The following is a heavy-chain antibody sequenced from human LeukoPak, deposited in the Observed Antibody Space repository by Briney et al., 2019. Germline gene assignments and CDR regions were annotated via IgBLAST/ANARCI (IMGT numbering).Heavy chain of an antibody. CDR1: GFTFSSSA. J-gene: IGHJ5*02. Sequence: AGGSLRLSCAASGFTFSSSAMSWVRQVPGKGLEWVSGISASGGSTYYADSVKGRFTISRDNSKNTLYLQMNSLRAEDTAVYYCARVAPGVDWFDPWGQGTLVTVSS. V-gene: IGHV3-23*01. CDR3: ARVAPGVDWFDP. D-gene: IGHD3-3*01. CDR2: ISASGGST.